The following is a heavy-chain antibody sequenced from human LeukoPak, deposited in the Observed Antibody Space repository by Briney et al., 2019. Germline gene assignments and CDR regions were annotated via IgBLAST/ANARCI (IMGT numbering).Heavy chain of an antibody. D-gene: IGHD4-11*01. CDR2: IWPDATEK. CDR3: AKDAQRGFDYSNSLEY. J-gene: IGHJ4*02. Sequence: GRSLRLSCAASGFTYSHYGMHWVRQAPGKGLEWVAVIWPDATEKYYGDAVKGRFTISRDNSRNTLYLQMNSLRVEDTAVYYCAKDAQRGFDYSNSLEYWGQGTLVTVSS. CDR1: GFTYSHYG. V-gene: IGHV3-33*06.